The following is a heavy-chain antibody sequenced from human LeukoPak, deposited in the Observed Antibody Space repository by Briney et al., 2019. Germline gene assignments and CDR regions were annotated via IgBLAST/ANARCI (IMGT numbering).Heavy chain of an antibody. CDR2: ISGSGGST. V-gene: IGHV3-23*01. D-gene: IGHD2-15*01. J-gene: IGHJ4*02. Sequence: GGSLRLSCAASGFTFSSYAMSWVRQAPGKGLEWVSAISGSGGSTYYADSVKGRFTISRDNSKNTLYLQMNSLRAEDTAVQYCAKGQGRHCSGGSCLPFDYWGQGTLVTVSS. CDR3: AKGQGRHCSGGSCLPFDY. CDR1: GFTFSSYA.